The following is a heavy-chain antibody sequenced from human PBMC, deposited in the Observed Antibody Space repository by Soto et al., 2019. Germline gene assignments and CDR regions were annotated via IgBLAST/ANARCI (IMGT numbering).Heavy chain of an antibody. CDR1: GFSFSTYS. CDR2: ISSRSYTI. J-gene: IGHJ6*02. CDR3: ARGGSSSDNGMDV. D-gene: IGHD6-6*01. Sequence: ESGGGLVQPGGSLRLSCAASGFSFSTYSMNWVRQAPGKGLGWVSYISSRSYTIYYIDSVKGRFTISRDNAKSSLYLQMNSLRDEDTGVYYCARGGSSSDNGMDVWGQGTTVTVSS. V-gene: IGHV3-48*02.